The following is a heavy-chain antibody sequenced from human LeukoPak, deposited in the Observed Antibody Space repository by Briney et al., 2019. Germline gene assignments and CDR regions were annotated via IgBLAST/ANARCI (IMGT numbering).Heavy chain of an antibody. CDR3: AKDRVRSSGWRSYFDY. V-gene: IGHV3-30*18. Sequence: GGSLRLSCAASGFTFSSYGMHWVRQAPGKGLEWVAVISYDGSNKYYADSVKGRFTISRDNSKNTLYLQMNSLRAEDTAVYHCAKDRVRSSGWRSYFDYWGQGTLVTVSS. J-gene: IGHJ4*02. CDR2: ISYDGSNK. D-gene: IGHD6-19*01. CDR1: GFTFSSYG.